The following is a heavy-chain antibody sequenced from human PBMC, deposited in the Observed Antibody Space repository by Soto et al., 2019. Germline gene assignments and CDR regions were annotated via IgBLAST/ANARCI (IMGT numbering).Heavy chain of an antibody. CDR3: ARYYDTSQRPYFDH. D-gene: IGHD3-16*01. CDR1: GDSIGGSIYS. J-gene: IGHJ1*01. CDR2: IYYGVTT. Sequence: SETLSLTCTVSGDSIGGSIYSCGWVRQPPGKGLELVGTIYYGVTTYYTPPLKTRLTMSVDTSTNEFSLKLYSVVAADTAFYYCARYYDTSQRPYFDHWGQGTLVNVSS. V-gene: IGHV4-39*01.